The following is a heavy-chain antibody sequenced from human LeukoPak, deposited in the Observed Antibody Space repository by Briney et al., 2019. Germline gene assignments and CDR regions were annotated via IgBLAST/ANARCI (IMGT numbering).Heavy chain of an antibody. D-gene: IGHD3-22*01. V-gene: IGHV4-59*08. CDR3: ARQDYYDSSGYPDY. CDR2: IYYSGST. Sequence: SETLSLTCTVSGGSISSYYWSWIRQPPGKGLEWIGYIYYSGSTNYNPSLKSRVTISVDTSKNQFSLKLRSVTAADTAVYYCARQDYYDSSGYPDYWGQGTLVTVSS. CDR1: GGSISSYY. J-gene: IGHJ4*02.